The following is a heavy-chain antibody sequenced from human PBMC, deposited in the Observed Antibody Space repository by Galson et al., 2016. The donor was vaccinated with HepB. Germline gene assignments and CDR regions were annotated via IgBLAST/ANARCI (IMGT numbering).Heavy chain of an antibody. D-gene: IGHD6-19*01. Sequence: SETLSLTCAVYGGSFSDYSWSWIRQPPGKGLDWIGEINHSGSTNYNPSLKSRVTISVDTSKNQFSLKLTSVTAADTAVYYCARLFRRRPGGTVAVAARRFYPYGLDVWGQGTTVTVSS. V-gene: IGHV4-34*01. CDR2: INHSGST. CDR3: ARLFRRRPGGTVAVAARRFYPYGLDV. CDR1: GGSFSDYS. J-gene: IGHJ6*02.